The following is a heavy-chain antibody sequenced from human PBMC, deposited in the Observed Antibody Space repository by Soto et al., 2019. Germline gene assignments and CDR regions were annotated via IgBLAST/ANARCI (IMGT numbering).Heavy chain of an antibody. J-gene: IGHJ5*02. CDR2: MNPNSGET. CDR3: ARIAMPARPRWYNWFDP. D-gene: IGHD2-2*01. Sequence: QEQLVQSAAEVKKPGASVKVSCMTSGYTFNDYEINWVRQATGQALEWIGWMNPNSGETGHAQRFQGRVTMTTSSSLSTAYLELSSLTSDETAVYYCARIAMPARPRWYNWFDPWGQGTLVTVSS. CDR1: GYTFNDYE. V-gene: IGHV1-8*02.